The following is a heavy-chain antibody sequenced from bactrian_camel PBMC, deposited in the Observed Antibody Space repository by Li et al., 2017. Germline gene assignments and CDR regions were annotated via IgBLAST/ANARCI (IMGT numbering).Heavy chain of an antibody. CDR1: GFTFSNYA. V-gene: IGHV3S31*01. J-gene: IGHJ4*01. CDR2: ITPLSGST. Sequence: VQLVESGGVLVQPGRSLRLSCAASGFTFSNYAMSWVRQAPGRGLEWVSSITPLSGSTDYADSVKGRFTISRDSAKKTLYLQMNSLKTEDTAVYYCVIGSGAEGRPSGQGTQVTVS. D-gene: IGHD2*01.